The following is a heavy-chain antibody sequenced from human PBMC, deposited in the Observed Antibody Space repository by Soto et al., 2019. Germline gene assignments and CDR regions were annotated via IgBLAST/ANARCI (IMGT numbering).Heavy chain of an antibody. CDR3: ARDQEFHDY. CDR1: GYPFTSYV. V-gene: IGHV1-18*01. J-gene: IGHJ4*02. Sequence: ASSLKVSCKSSGYPFTSYVITWVRQAPGQGLEWMGWISANNGNTNYVQKFRGRVTMTTDTSTSTAYMELRSLRSDDTAVYYCARDQEFHDYWGQGTLVTVSS. CDR2: ISANNGNT.